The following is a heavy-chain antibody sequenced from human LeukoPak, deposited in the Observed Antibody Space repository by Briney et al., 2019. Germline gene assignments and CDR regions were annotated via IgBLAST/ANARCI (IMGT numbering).Heavy chain of an antibody. CDR1: GYTFTSYG. V-gene: IGHV1-18*01. J-gene: IGHJ4*02. CDR3: ATVGGYSPYYFDY. D-gene: IGHD1-26*01. CDR2: ISAYNGNT. Sequence: ASVKVSCKASGYTFTSYGISWVRQAPGQGLEWMGWISAYNGNTNYAQKFQGRVTMTEDTSTDTAYMELSSLRSEDTAVYYCATVGGYSPYYFDYWGQGTLVTVSS.